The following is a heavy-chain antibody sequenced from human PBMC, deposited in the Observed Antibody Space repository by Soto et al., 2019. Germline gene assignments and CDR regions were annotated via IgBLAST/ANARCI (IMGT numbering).Heavy chain of an antibody. CDR1: GYTFTDYW. V-gene: IGHV5-51*01. CDR2: IYPGDSDT. Sequence: PGESLKISCKGSGYTFTDYWIGWVRQMPGKGLEWMGIIYPGDSDTKYNPSFQGQVTISADKSITTTYLQWSSLKASDTAIYYCAASILYYGMDVWGQGTTVTVSS. J-gene: IGHJ6*02. CDR3: AASILYYGMDV.